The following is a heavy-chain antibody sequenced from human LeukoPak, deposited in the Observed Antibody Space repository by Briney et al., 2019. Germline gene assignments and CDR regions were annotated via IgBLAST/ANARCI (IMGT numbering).Heavy chain of an antibody. CDR3: ATASYFGSGSYGYFDY. J-gene: IGHJ4*02. V-gene: IGHV4-39*01. CDR2: IYSSGNT. CDR1: GGSISSSSYY. D-gene: IGHD3-10*01. Sequence: PSETLSLTCSVSGGSISSSSYYWGWIRQPPGKGLEWIVSIYSSGNTYYNPSLKSRVTISVDTSKNQFSLRLSSVTAADTAVYYCATASYFGSGSYGYFDYWGQGTLVTVSS.